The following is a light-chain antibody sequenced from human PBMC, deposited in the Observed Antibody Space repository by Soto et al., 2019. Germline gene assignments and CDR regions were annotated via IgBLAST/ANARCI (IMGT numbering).Light chain of an antibody. V-gene: IGKV3-20*01. CDR1: QSVDSSF. CDR3: HQYASSPWT. J-gene: IGKJ1*01. Sequence: EIVLTQSPGSLSLSPGERATLSCRASQSVDSSFFAWYQQKPGQAPRLLIYGASNRATGIPDRFSGSGSGTDFTLTISRLEPEDFAVYYCHQYASSPWTFGQGTKVEIK. CDR2: GAS.